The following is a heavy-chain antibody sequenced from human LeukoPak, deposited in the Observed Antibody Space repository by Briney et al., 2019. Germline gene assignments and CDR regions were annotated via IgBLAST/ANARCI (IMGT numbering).Heavy chain of an antibody. CDR1: GYSFTSYW. CDR2: IYPGDSDT. J-gene: IGHJ4*02. Sequence: GESLKISCKGSGYSFTSYWIGWVRQMPGKGLEWMGIIYPGDSDTRYSPSFQGQVTISADKSISTAYLQWSSLKASDTATYYCARRSKGVEGSGSDFDYWGQGTLVTVSS. CDR3: ARRSKGVEGSGSDFDY. D-gene: IGHD6-19*01. V-gene: IGHV5-51*01.